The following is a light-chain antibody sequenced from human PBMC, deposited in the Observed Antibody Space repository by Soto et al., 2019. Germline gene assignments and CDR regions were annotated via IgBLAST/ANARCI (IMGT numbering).Light chain of an antibody. V-gene: IGKV3-15*01. CDR2: DAS. Sequence: EIVMTQSPATLSVSPGERATLSCRASQSVSSNLAWYQQKPGQAPRLLIYDASTRATGIPARFSGSGSGTEFTLTINSLQSEDFAIYYCQQYNNWTRTFGQGTKV. CDR3: QQYNNWTRT. J-gene: IGKJ1*01. CDR1: QSVSSN.